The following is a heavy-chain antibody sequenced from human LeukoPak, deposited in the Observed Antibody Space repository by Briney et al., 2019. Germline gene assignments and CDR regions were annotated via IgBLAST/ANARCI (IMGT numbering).Heavy chain of an antibody. CDR1: RFTFDDYA. V-gene: IGHV3-9*01. CDR2: ITWNSGRI. Sequence: GRSLRPSCAAARFTFDDYAMHSVRQAPGKGLEWVSGITWNSGRINYADPVKGRFTISRANAKNCLYLQMTSLRAQDTPLNYCARGRPITPYSIDYWGQGTLVTVSS. D-gene: IGHD3-10*01. CDR3: ARGRPITPYSIDY. J-gene: IGHJ4*02.